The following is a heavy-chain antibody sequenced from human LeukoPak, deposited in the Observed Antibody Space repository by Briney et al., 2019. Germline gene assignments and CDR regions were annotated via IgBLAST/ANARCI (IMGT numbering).Heavy chain of an antibody. V-gene: IGHV1-2*04. D-gene: IGHD4-17*01. CDR2: INPNSGGT. Sequence: ASVKVSCKASGYTFTGYYMHWVRQAPGQGLEWMGWINPNSGGTNYAQKFQGWVTMTRDTSISTAYMELSRLRSDDTAVYYCARDSATVTTPYFDYWGQGSLVTVSS. CDR3: ARDSATVTTPYFDY. J-gene: IGHJ4*02. CDR1: GYTFTGYY.